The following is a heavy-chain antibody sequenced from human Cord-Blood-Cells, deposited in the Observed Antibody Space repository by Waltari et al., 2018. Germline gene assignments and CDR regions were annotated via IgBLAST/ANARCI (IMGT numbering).Heavy chain of an antibody. CDR3: ARDHSVYSSSSFAFDI. J-gene: IGHJ3*02. CDR2: IITIVGTA. Sequence: QVQLVQSGAEVKKPGSSVKVSCKASGGTFSSYAISWVRQAPGQGLEWMGGIITIVGTANYAQKFQGRVTITADKSTSTSYMELSSLRSEDTAVYYCARDHSVYSSSSFAFDIWGQGTMVTVSS. D-gene: IGHD6-6*01. V-gene: IGHV1-69*06. CDR1: GGTFSSYA.